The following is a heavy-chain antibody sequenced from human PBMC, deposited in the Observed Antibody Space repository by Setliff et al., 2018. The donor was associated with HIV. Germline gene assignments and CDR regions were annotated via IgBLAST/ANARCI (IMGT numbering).Heavy chain of an antibody. D-gene: IGHD3-3*01. CDR1: GGSITSSQSH. Sequence: PSETLSLTCAVSGGSITSSQSHWGWIRQPPGKGLEWIATISYIGNTYYNPSLESRVTISVDTPKNHFSLRLSSVTAADTAVYYSVGYNDFWDTSYVGAWGQGTLVTVSS. CDR2: ISYIGNT. J-gene: IGHJ1*01. V-gene: IGHV4-39*02. CDR3: VGYNDFWDTSYVGA.